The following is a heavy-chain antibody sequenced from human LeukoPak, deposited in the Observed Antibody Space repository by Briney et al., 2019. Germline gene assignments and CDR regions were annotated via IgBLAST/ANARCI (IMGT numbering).Heavy chain of an antibody. V-gene: IGHV3-7*03. CDR2: IQRDGSDK. CDR1: GFTFSGYW. CDR3: AKYDSGYSLDY. D-gene: IGHD4-23*01. Sequence: GGSLRLSCVASGFTFSGYWMSWVRQAPGKGLGWVAKIQRDGSDKEYVDSVKGRFGISRGNAKNSLFLQMNSLRAEDTAIYFCAKYDSGYSLDYWGQGTLVIVSS. J-gene: IGHJ4*02.